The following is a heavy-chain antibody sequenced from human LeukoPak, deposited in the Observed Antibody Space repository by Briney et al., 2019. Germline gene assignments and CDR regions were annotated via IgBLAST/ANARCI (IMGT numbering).Heavy chain of an antibody. Sequence: SETLSLTCTVSGGSISSYYWSWIRQPPGKGLEWIGYIYYSGSTNCNPSLKSRVTILADTSKNQFSLKLSSVTAADTAVYYCARDLGDSNSSYRFDPWGQGTLVTVSS. D-gene: IGHD6-6*01. CDR2: IYYSGST. CDR3: ARDLGDSNSSYRFDP. V-gene: IGHV4-59*01. J-gene: IGHJ5*02. CDR1: GGSISSYY.